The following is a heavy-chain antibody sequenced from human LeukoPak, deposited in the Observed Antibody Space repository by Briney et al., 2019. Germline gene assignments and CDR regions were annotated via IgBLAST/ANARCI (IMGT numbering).Heavy chain of an antibody. D-gene: IGHD2-2*02. CDR2: IYTSGST. CDR3: ARAFHCSSTSCYTRGLDY. Sequence: SQTLSLTCTVSGGSISSGSHYWSWIRQPAGKGLEWIGRIYTSGSTNYNPSLKSRVTISVDTAKNQFSLKLSSVTAADTDVYYCARAFHCSSTSCYTRGLDYWGQGTLVTVSS. J-gene: IGHJ4*02. V-gene: IGHV4-61*02. CDR1: GGSISSGSHY.